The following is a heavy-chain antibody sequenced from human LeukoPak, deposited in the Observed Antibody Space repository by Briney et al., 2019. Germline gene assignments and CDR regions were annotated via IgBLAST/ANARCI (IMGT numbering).Heavy chain of an antibody. CDR3: ARDHNRNYRAGNAFHI. D-gene: IGHD1-7*01. CDR1: GGSISSYY. CDR2: IYTSGST. J-gene: IGHJ3*02. V-gene: IGHV4-4*07. Sequence: SETLSFTCTVSGGSISSYYWCWIRKPAGKGLEWIGRIYTSGSTNYNPSLKSRVAVSLDTSKTQFFLKLSSVTAADTAVYYCARDHNRNYRAGNAFHISGEGTMVTVSS.